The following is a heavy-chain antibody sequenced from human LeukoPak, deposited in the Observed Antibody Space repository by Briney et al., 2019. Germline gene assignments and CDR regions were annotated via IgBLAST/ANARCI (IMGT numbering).Heavy chain of an antibody. CDR3: ARAQWPITSDV. D-gene: IGHD6-19*01. V-gene: IGHV4-59*01. CDR1: GGSISGYY. Sequence: SETLSLTCTVSGGSISGYYWSWIRQPPGKGLEWIGYMYYSGNTNYNPSLKSRVTISVDTSKNQFSLKLSSVTAADTAVYYCARAQWPITSDVWGQGTLVTVSS. J-gene: IGHJ4*02. CDR2: MYYSGNT.